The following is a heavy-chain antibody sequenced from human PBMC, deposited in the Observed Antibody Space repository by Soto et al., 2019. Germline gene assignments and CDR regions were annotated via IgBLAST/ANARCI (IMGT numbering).Heavy chain of an antibody. D-gene: IGHD6-13*01. CDR2: ISYDGSNK. CDR3: AKVSIAAARYYYGMAV. CDR1: GFTFSSYG. Sequence: GGSLILSCAASGFTFSSYGMHGGRQAPGKGLEWVAVISYDGSNKYYADSVKGRFTISRDNSKNTLYLQMNSLRAEDTAVYYCAKVSIAAARYYYGMAVCGQGTTVTVSS. J-gene: IGHJ6*02. V-gene: IGHV3-30*18.